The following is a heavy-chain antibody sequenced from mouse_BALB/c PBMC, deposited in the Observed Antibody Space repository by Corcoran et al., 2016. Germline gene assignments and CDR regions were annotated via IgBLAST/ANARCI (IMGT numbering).Heavy chain of an antibody. V-gene: IGHV14-3*02. CDR2: IDPANGNT. CDR3: ARRGDDGRLDY. Sequence: DQLQQSGAELVKPGASVKLSCTASGFNIKDTYMHWVKQRPEQGLEWLGRIDPANGNTKYDPKFQGKATITADTSSNTAYLQLSSLTSEDTAVYYCARRGDDGRLDYWGQGTTLTVSS. CDR1: GFNIKDTY. D-gene: IGHD1-1*01. J-gene: IGHJ2*01.